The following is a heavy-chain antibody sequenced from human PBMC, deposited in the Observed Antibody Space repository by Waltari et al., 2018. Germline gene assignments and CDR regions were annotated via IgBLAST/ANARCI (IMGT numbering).Heavy chain of an antibody. J-gene: IGHJ4*02. CDR2: IYYTWSI. CDR3: AGLGYGDKALWG. Sequence: QVRLQESGPGLVKPSQTLSLTCSVSGGSISSGDYYWTWIRQTPGKGLECLGYIYYTWSIYYSPSLRGRLSMSVDTSNSQFSLNLESATAADTAVYYCAGLGYGDKALWGWGQGTLVTVSS. D-gene: IGHD4-17*01. V-gene: IGHV4-30-4*08. CDR1: GGSISSGDYY.